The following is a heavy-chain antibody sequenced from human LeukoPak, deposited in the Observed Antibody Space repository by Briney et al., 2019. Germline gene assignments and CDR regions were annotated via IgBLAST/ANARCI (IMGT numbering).Heavy chain of an antibody. CDR3: TRHAPVPVIGHGMGV. V-gene: IGHV4-59*08. J-gene: IGHJ6*02. CDR1: GGSIISYY. Sequence: SGTLSLTCSVSGGSIISYYWSWIRQPPGKGLEWIGYIYYTGITKYSPSLTSRVTISVDTSKNQFSLKLTSVTAADTAVYYCTRHAPVPVIGHGMGVWGQGTTVTVSS. D-gene: IGHD3-10*01. CDR2: IYYTGIT.